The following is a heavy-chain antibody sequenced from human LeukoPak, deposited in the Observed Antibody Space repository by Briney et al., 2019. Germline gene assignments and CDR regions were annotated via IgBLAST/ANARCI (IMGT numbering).Heavy chain of an antibody. J-gene: IGHJ4*02. CDR2: ISSSSSYI. V-gene: IGHV3-21*01. CDR3: AREVAGITIFGVVREFDY. Sequence: AGGSLRLSCAASGFTFSSYSMNWVRQAPGKGLEWVSSISSSSSYIYYADSVKGRFTISRDNAKNSLYLQMNSLRAEDTAVYYCAREVAGITIFGVVREFDYWGQGTLVTVSS. CDR1: GFTFSSYS. D-gene: IGHD3-3*01.